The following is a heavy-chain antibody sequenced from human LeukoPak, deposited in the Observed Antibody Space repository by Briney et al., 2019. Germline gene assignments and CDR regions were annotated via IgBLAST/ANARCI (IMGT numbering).Heavy chain of an antibody. D-gene: IGHD2-8*01. Sequence: SETLSLTCTVSGGSISSGGYYWSWIRQHPGKGVEWIGYIYYSGSTYYNPSLKSRVTISVDTSKNQFSLKLSSVTAADTAVYYCARVHCTNGVCPSYYYYMDVWGKGTTVTVSS. CDR2: IYYSGST. V-gene: IGHV4-31*03. CDR3: ARVHCTNGVCPSYYYYMDV. J-gene: IGHJ6*03. CDR1: GGSISSGGYY.